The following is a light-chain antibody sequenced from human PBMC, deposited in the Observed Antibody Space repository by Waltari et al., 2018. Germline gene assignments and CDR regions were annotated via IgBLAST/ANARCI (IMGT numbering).Light chain of an antibody. J-gene: IGKJ3*01. CDR1: QRISSY. V-gene: IGKV1-39*01. CDR3: QQTYNLIS. CDR2: GAS. Sequence: DIQMTQSPSFLSASVGDRGTITCRASQRISSYLNWYQMKPGKAPELLIYGASTVQSGVPSRFSGSGFGTDFTLTISSLQPEDFATYYCQQTYNLISFGPGTKVDLK.